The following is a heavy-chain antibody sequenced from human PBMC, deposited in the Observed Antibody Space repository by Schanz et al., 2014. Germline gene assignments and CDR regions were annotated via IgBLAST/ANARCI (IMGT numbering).Heavy chain of an antibody. CDR1: GYTFTGYS. CDR3: ARDRRRYCSTASCLHDNWFDP. CDR2: ISAYTNNT. V-gene: IGHV1-18*04. D-gene: IGHD2-2*01. J-gene: IGHJ5*02. Sequence: QVQLVQSGADVKKPGASVKVSCKASGYTFTGYSMHWVRQAPGQGLEWMGRISAYTNNTNYAQKVQGRVTRTTDTSTGTAYMELRSLRSDDTAVYYCARDRRRYCSTASCLHDNWFDPWGQGTLVIVSS.